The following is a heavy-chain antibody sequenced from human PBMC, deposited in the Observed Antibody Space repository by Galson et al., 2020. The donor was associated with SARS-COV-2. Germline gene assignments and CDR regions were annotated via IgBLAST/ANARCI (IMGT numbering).Heavy chain of an antibody. J-gene: IGHJ4*02. V-gene: IGHV3-9*01. D-gene: IGHD3-22*01. Sequence: TGGSLRLSCAASGFSFDDYAMHWVRQVPGKGLEWVAYITWNSGSVGYADSVKGRFTISRDNAKNSLYLQMDSLRAEDTAFYYCAKDIYYDSNHRALDYWGQGTLVTVSS. CDR2: ITWNSGSV. CDR1: GFSFDDYA. CDR3: AKDIYYDSNHRALDY.